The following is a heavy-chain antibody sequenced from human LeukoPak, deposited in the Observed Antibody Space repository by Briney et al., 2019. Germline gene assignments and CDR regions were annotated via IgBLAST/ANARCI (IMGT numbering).Heavy chain of an antibody. CDR2: INTYNGNT. J-gene: IGHJ4*02. CDR1: GYTFTSYG. Sequence: ASVKVSCKASGYTFTSYGISWVRQAPGQGLEWMGWINTYNGNTDYAQKLQGRVTMTTDTSTSTAYMELRRLRSDDTAVYYCARDARYYYDSSGYYARGEADYWGQGTLVTVSS. V-gene: IGHV1-18*01. CDR3: ARDARYYYDSSGYYARGEADY. D-gene: IGHD3-22*01.